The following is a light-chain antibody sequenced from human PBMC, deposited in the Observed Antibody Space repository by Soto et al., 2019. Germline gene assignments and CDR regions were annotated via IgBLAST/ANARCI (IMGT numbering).Light chain of an antibody. V-gene: IGKV1-39*01. Sequence: DLQMTQSPSSLSASVGDRVTITCRASQTITGYLNWYQQRPVKAPKLLIYAASSLQSGVPSRFSGSGSGTDFTLTINSLQPEDCATYYCQQSHGSPYTFGQGTKLEIK. J-gene: IGKJ2*01. CDR2: AAS. CDR3: QQSHGSPYT. CDR1: QTITGY.